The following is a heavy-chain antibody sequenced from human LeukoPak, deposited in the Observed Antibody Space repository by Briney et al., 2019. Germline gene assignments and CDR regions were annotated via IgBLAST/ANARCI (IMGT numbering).Heavy chain of an antibody. V-gene: IGHV4-59*01. J-gene: IGHJ3*02. CDR1: GGSISSYY. CDR2: IYYSGST. CDR3: ARVKYRGYDSLGQDAFDI. Sequence: PSETLSLTCTVSGGSISSYYWSWIRQPPGKGLEWIGYIYYSGSTNYNPSLKSRVIISVDTSKNQFSLKLSSVTAADTAIYYCARVKYRGYDSLGQDAFDIWGQGTLVTVSS. D-gene: IGHD5-12*01.